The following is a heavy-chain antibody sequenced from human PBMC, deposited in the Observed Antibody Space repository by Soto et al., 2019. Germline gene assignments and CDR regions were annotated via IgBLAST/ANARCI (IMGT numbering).Heavy chain of an antibody. D-gene: IGHD5-18*01. J-gene: IGHJ4*02. Sequence: GESLRLSCAASGFTVSNNYMTWVRQAPGMCLEWFSIIYSSGITFYADSVKGRFTISRDNFKITLYLQMNSLRAEDTAVYYCARGYSYTQPVFDYWGLGT. CDR2: IYSSGIT. CDR1: GFTVSNNY. CDR3: ARGYSYTQPVFDY. V-gene: IGHV3-53*01.